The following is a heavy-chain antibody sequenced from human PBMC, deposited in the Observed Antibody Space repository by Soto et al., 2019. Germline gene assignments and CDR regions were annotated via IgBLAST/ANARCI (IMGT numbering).Heavy chain of an antibody. V-gene: IGHV1-69*13. Sequence: VASVKVSCKASGGTFSSYAISWLRQAPGQGLEWMGGIIPIFGTANYAQKFQGRVTITADESTSTAYMELSSLRSEDTAVYYCAREGVDTAMFDYWGQGTLVTVSS. CDR3: AREGVDTAMFDY. CDR1: GGTFSSYA. J-gene: IGHJ4*02. CDR2: IIPIFGTA. D-gene: IGHD5-18*01.